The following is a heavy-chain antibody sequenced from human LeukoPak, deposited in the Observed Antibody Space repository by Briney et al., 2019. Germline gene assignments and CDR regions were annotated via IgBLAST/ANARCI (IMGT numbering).Heavy chain of an antibody. Sequence: PGGSLRLSCAASGFTFDDYAMHWVRQAPGKGLEWVSLISWDGGSTYYADSVKGRFTISRDNSKNSPYLQMNSLRAEDTALYYCAKDVNSSGHLGYFDYWGQGTLVTVSS. D-gene: IGHD3-22*01. CDR3: AKDVNSSGHLGYFDY. V-gene: IGHV3-43D*03. CDR1: GFTFDDYA. CDR2: ISWDGGST. J-gene: IGHJ4*02.